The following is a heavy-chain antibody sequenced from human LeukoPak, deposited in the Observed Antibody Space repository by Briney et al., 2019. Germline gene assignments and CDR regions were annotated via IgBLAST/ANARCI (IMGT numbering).Heavy chain of an antibody. J-gene: IGHJ3*02. CDR1: GYTFTSYA. Sequence: ASVKVSCKASGYTFTSYAMHWVRQAPGQRLEWMGWINAGNGNTKYSQNFQGRVTITRDTSASTAYMELSSLRSEDTAVYYCARANCGGDCLGAFDIWGQGTMVTVSS. CDR3: ARANCGGDCLGAFDI. CDR2: INAGNGNT. D-gene: IGHD2-21*02. V-gene: IGHV1-3*01.